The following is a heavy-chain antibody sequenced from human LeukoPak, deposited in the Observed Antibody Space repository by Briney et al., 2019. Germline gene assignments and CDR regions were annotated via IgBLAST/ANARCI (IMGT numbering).Heavy chain of an antibody. J-gene: IGHJ4*02. CDR2: MNPNSGNT. Sequence: SVKVSCKASGYTFTSYDINWVRQATGQGLEWMGWMNPNSGNTGYAQKFQGRVTMTRNTSISTAYMELGSLRSEDTAVYYCARGVGVGGSFDYWGQGTLVTVSS. V-gene: IGHV1-8*01. CDR3: ARGVGVGGSFDY. D-gene: IGHD1-26*01. CDR1: GYTFTSYD.